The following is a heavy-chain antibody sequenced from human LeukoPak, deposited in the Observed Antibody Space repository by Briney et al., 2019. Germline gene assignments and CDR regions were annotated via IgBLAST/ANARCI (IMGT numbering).Heavy chain of an antibody. CDR1: GFTFSDYN. J-gene: IGHJ4*02. CDR2: ISRSGSTK. V-gene: IGHV3-11*04. Sequence: GGSLRLSCAASGFTFSDYNMRWIRQAPGKGLEWVSSISRSGSTKYYADSVKGRFTISRDNAKNSLYLQMNSLRAEDTAVYYCARIGSSSWPYYWGQGTLVTVSS. CDR3: ARIGSSSWPYY. D-gene: IGHD6-13*01.